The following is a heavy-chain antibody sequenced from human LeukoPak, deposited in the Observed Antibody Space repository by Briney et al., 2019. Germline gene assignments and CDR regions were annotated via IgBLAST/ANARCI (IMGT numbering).Heavy chain of an antibody. J-gene: IGHJ3*02. CDR3: AKDGSGSYQGDAFDI. Sequence: GGSLRLSCAASGFTFSSYSMNWVHQAPGKGLEWVSSISSSSSYIYYADSVKGRFTISRDNAKNSLYLQMNSLRAEDMALYYCAKDGSGSYQGDAFDIWGQGTMVTVSS. CDR1: GFTFSSYS. V-gene: IGHV3-21*04. D-gene: IGHD1-26*01. CDR2: ISSSSSYI.